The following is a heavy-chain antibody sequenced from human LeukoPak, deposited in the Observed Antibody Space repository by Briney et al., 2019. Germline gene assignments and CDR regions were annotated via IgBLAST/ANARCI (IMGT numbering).Heavy chain of an antibody. CDR2: ISSSGGTT. J-gene: IGHJ2*01. D-gene: IGHD3-22*01. CDR3: VRKASYYDSSEDGYFDL. Sequence: GSLRLSCAASGFTFSSYAMTWVRQAPGKGLEWVSGISSSGGTTYHADSVKGRFTISRDNSKNTLYLQMNSLRAGDTAVYYCVRKASYYDSSEDGYFDLWGRGTLVTVSS. V-gene: IGHV3-23*01. CDR1: GFTFSSYA.